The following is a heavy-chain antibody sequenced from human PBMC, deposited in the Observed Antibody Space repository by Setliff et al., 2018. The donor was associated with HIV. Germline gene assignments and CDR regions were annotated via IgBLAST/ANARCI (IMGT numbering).Heavy chain of an antibody. Sequence: LRLSCAASGFNFNDYGMHWVRQAPGKGLEWVAFIRYDGSNEPYADSVKGRFTISRDNSKNTLALQMTSLRVEDTAAYYCAKDYFSGYDFRYFFDYWGQGALVTVSS. CDR1: GFNFNDYG. D-gene: IGHD5-12*01. CDR2: IRYDGSNE. V-gene: IGHV3-30*02. J-gene: IGHJ4*02. CDR3: AKDYFSGYDFRYFFDY.